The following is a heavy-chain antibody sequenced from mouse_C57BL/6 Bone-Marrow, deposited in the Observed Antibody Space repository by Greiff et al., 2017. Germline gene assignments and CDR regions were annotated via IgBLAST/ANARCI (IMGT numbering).Heavy chain of an antibody. V-gene: IGHV1-7*01. CDR1: GYTFTTYP. J-gene: IGHJ3*01. Sequence: VQLQESGAELAKPGASVKLSCKASGYTFTTYPMHWVNQRPGQGLEWIGYINPSSGNTKYNQKFKGKATLTADKSSSTAYMQLSRLTYEDSAVYYCARFGNYGSSYAYWGQGTLVTVSA. D-gene: IGHD1-1*01. CDR2: INPSSGNT. CDR3: ARFGNYGSSYAY.